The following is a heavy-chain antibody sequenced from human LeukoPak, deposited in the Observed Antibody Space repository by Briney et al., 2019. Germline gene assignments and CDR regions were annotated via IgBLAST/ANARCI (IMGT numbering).Heavy chain of an antibody. CDR2: IYSGGST. Sequence: GGSLRLSCAASGFTVSSNYMSWVRQAPGKGLEWVSVIYSGGSTYYADSVKGRFTISRDNAKNSLYLQMNSLRAEDTAVYYCARDPSYGGNWYFDLWGRGTLVTVSS. V-gene: IGHV3-53*01. CDR1: GFTVSSNY. J-gene: IGHJ2*01. CDR3: ARDPSYGGNWYFDL. D-gene: IGHD4-23*01.